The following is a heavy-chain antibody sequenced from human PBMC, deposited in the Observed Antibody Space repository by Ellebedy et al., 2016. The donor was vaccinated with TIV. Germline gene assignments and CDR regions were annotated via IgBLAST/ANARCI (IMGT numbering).Heavy chain of an antibody. CDR2: INPSGGST. V-gene: IGHV1-46*01. D-gene: IGHD4-17*01. J-gene: IGHJ6*02. CDR1: GYTFTSYY. Sequence: ASVKVSCXASGYTFTSYYMHWVRQAPGQGLEWMGIINPSGGSTSYAQKFQGRVTMTRDTSTSTVYMELSSLRSEDTAVYYCARESTTPLRSNYYYYGMDVWGQGTTVTVSS. CDR3: ARESTTPLRSNYYYYGMDV.